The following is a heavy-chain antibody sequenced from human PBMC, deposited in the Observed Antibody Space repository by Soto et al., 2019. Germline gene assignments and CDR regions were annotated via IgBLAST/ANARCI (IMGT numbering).Heavy chain of an antibody. CDR3: ARGRRYCTTTSCYPPALFPYGMDV. CDR2: INPDSDNT. D-gene: IGHD2-2*01. CDR1: GYTFTNYD. V-gene: IGHV1-8*01. J-gene: IGHJ6*02. Sequence: ASVKVSCKTSGYTFTNYDINWVRQAAGQGLERMGWINPDSDNTGYAQKFQGRVTMTRGTSISTAYMELNSLRSEDTAVYYCARGRRYCTTTSCYPPALFPYGMDVWGQGTTVTVSS.